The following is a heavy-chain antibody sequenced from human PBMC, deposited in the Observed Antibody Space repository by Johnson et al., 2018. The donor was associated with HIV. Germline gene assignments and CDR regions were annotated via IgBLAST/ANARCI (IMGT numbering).Heavy chain of an antibody. CDR1: GFTVSSNY. CDR3: AREGAWELRPGAFDI. J-gene: IGHJ3*02. V-gene: IGHV3-66*01. CDR2: IFSGGST. D-gene: IGHD1-7*01. Sequence: MLLVESGGGLVQPGGSLRLSCAASGFTVSSNYMSWVRQAPGKGLELVSVIFSGGSTYYADSVHGSVPISRDNSKKTPYLKMNSLRAEDTAVYYCAREGAWELRPGAFDIWGQGTMVTVSS.